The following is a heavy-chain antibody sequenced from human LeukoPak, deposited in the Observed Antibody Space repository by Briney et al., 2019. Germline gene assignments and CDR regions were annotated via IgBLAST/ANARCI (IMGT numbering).Heavy chain of an antibody. D-gene: IGHD4-17*01. CDR1: GYTFTSYY. V-gene: IGHV1-46*01. J-gene: IGHJ4*02. CDR2: INPSGGST. CDR3: VRVVTTGTYFDY. Sequence: ASVKVSCKASGYTFTSYYMHWVRQAPGQGLEWMGIINPSGGSTSYAQKFQGRVTMTRDTSKNQFSLKLSSVTAADTAVYYCVRVVTTGTYFDYWGQGTLVTVSS.